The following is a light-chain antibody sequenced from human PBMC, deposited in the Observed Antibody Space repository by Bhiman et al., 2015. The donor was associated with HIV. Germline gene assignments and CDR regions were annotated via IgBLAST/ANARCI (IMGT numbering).Light chain of an antibody. CDR1: SLRSYY. V-gene: IGLV3-19*01. CDR2: GKN. Sequence: SSELTQDPAVSVALGQTVRITCQGDSLRSYYASWYQQKPGQAPVLVIYGKNNRPSGIPDRFSGSSSGNXASLTITGAQAEDEADYYCNSRDSSGNQFVFGTGTKVTVL. CDR3: NSRDSSGNQFV. J-gene: IGLJ1*01.